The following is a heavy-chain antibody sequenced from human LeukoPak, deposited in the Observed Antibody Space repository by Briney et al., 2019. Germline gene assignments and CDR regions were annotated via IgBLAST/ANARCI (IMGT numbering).Heavy chain of an antibody. CDR3: ARDKGPYYDFWSGYYTPYYGMDV. CDR2: ISSSSSYI. D-gene: IGHD3-3*01. V-gene: IGHV3-21*01. Sequence: GGSLRLSCAASGFTFSSYSMNWVRQAPGKGLEWVSSISSSSSYIYYADSVKGRFTISRDNAKNSLYLQMNSLRAEDTAVYYCARDKGPYYDFWSGYYTPYYGMDVWGQGTTVTVSS. J-gene: IGHJ6*02. CDR1: GFTFSSYS.